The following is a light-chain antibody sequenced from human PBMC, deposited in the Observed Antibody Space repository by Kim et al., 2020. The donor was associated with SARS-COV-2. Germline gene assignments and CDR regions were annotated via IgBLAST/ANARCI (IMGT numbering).Light chain of an antibody. V-gene: IGKV3-20*01. Sequence: LSPGDRATLSCRASQSVYNDYLIWYQQKPGQAPRRLIYRASIRATGIPDRFSGSGSGADFTLTISRLEPEDFAVYYCQQHGTTPWTFGQGTKLEI. CDR1: QSVYNDY. J-gene: IGKJ1*01. CDR2: RAS. CDR3: QQHGTTPWT.